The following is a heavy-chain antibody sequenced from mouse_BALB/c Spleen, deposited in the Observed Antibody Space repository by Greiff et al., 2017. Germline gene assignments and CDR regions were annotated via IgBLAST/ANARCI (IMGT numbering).Heavy chain of an antibody. CDR2: ISYDGSN. Sequence: EVKLMESGPGLVKPSQSLSLTCSVTGYSITSGYYWNWIRQFPGNKLEWMGYISYDGSNNYNPSLKNRISITRDTSKNQFFLKLNSVTTEDTATYYCARGIYYDYDVAYWGQGTLVTVSA. D-gene: IGHD2-4*01. V-gene: IGHV3-6*02. CDR1: GYSITSGYY. CDR3: ARGIYYDYDVAY. J-gene: IGHJ3*01.